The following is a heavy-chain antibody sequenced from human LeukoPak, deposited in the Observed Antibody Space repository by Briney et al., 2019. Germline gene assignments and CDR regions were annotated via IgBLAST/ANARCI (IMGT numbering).Heavy chain of an antibody. CDR2: IKQDVSEE. J-gene: IGHJ6*02. Sequence: PGGCLRLSCAASVVTFSGDWGSTGREAPGKGRGWGANIKQDVSEEYYVGSAKCGVAISRDNAQNSRCLQMNSLRAADTAVYYCARDSPRHEYYYYSYRMDVWGQGTPVTVSS. V-gene: IGHV3-7*01. CDR1: VVTFSGDW. CDR3: ARDSPRHEYYYYSYRMDV.